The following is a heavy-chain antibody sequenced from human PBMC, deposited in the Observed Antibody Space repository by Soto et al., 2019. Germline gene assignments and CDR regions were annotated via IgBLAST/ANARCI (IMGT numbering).Heavy chain of an antibody. D-gene: IGHD3-3*01. CDR2: SMPIFGTA. CDR3: ARSVYYDFWSGCHDKYYYYYGMDV. Sequence: QVQLVQSGAEVKKPGSSVTVSCKASGGTFSSYAISWVRQAPGQGLEWIGGSMPIFGTANYAQKFQGRVTINADESTSTAYMELSSLSSEDTAVYYCARSVYYDFWSGCHDKYYYYYGMDVWGQGTTVTVSS. CDR1: GGTFSSYA. J-gene: IGHJ6*02. V-gene: IGHV1-69*12.